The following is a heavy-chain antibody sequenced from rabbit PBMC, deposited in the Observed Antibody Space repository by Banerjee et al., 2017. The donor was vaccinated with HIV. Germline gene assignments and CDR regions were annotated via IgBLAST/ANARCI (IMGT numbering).Heavy chain of an antibody. Sequence: QEQLVESGGGLVTLGGSLKLSCKSSGIDFSSVGIVWVRQAPGKGLEWIACINTSSGNTVYASWAKGRFTISKTSSTTVTLQMTSLTAADTATYFCARDLAGVIGWNFNLWGPGTLVTVS. CDR3: ARDLAGVIGWNFNL. D-gene: IGHD4-1*01. CDR2: INTSSGNT. J-gene: IGHJ4*01. V-gene: IGHV1S45*01. CDR1: GIDFSSVG.